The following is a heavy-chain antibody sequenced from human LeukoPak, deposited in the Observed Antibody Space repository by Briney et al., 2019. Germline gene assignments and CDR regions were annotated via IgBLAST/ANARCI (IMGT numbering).Heavy chain of an antibody. CDR3: ARADVWYRY. J-gene: IGHJ4*02. Sequence: GGSLRLSCAASGFTFSRYTMNWVRQAAGKGLEWVSSIRVSSTYTYYADSVTGRFTISRDNAENLLYLQQDRLRVEDTAIYYCARADVWYRYWGQGTLVTVSS. CDR1: GFTFSRYT. D-gene: IGHD1-26*01. V-gene: IGHV3-21*01. CDR2: IRVSSTYT.